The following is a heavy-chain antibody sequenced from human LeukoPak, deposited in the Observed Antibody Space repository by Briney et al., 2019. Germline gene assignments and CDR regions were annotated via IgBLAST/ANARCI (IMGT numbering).Heavy chain of an antibody. CDR2: IKQDGSEK. V-gene: IGHV3-7*01. J-gene: IGHJ4*02. CDR3: SRRLDY. Sequence: PGGSLRLSCAASGFPFSDSWMDWVRQAPGKGMEWVANIKQDGSEKHYADSVKGRFTISRDNAKNSLFLQMNGLRAEDTAVYYCSRRLDYWGQGARVTVSS. CDR1: GFPFSDSW.